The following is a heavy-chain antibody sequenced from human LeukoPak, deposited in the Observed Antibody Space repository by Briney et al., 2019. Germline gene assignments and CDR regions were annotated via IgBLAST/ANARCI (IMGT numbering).Heavy chain of an antibody. J-gene: IGHJ4*02. Sequence: GGSLRLSCAASGFTVSSNYMSWVRQAPGKGLEWVSVIYSGGSTYYADSVKGRFTISRDNSKNTLYLQMNSLRAEDTAVYYCARTTRYYDSSDYWGQGTLVTVSS. CDR3: ARTTRYYDSSDY. CDR2: IYSGGST. CDR1: GFTVSSNY. D-gene: IGHD3-22*01. V-gene: IGHV3-53*01.